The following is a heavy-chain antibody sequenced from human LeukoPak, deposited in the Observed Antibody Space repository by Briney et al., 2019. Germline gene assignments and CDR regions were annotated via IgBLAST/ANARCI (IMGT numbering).Heavy chain of an antibody. Sequence: SGGSLRLSCTASGFTFSTYGMHWVRQAPGKGLEWVTLISYDGSTKYYSDSVKGRFTLSRDNSKNTLYLQMNSLRAEDTAVYYCASGQHNFDYWGQGTLVTVSS. CDR2: ISYDGSTK. J-gene: IGHJ4*02. V-gene: IGHV3-30*03. CDR1: GFTFSTYG. CDR3: ASGQHNFDY.